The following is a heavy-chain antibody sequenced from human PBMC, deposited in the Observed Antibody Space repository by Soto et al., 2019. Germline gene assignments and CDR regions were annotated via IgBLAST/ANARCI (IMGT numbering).Heavy chain of an antibody. J-gene: IGHJ4*02. CDR1: GFSLSTPSAVG. CDR3: AHILGIGGYYEGFAY. D-gene: IGHD3-22*01. CDR2: IYCDDEN. Sequence: QLTLKESGPTLVKPTQTLTLTCTFAGFSLSTPSAVGVGWIRQPPGKTLEWLAFIYCDDENPYSQSLKSRLTLPTDPSKNKAVLIVTNMDPVDTATYYCAHILGIGGYYEGFAYWGQGALVTVSS. V-gene: IGHV2-5*02.